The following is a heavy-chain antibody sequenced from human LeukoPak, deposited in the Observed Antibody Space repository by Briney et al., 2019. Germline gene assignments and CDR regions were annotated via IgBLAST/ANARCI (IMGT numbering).Heavy chain of an antibody. J-gene: IGHJ4*02. Sequence: PGMSLRLSCAASGFPFSSYGMHWVRQAPGKGLEWVAAISNDGNNKFYADSVKGRFTISRDNPKNTMNLQMNSLRAEDTAVYYCARDKGSGYVYWGQGTLVTVSS. CDR1: GFPFSSYG. D-gene: IGHD5-12*01. V-gene: IGHV3-30*03. CDR2: ISNDGNNK. CDR3: ARDKGSGYVY.